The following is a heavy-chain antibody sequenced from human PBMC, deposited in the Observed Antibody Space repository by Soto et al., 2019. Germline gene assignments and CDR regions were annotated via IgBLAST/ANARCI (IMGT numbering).Heavy chain of an antibody. V-gene: IGHV4-34*01. CDR3: ARDRADYYGAENYYKGGFYYFDH. CDR1: GGSLSGNY. Sequence: QVLLQQWGAGLLKPSETLSLTCAVYGGSLSGNYWTWIRQSPGKGLEWIGNINHSGSAIYNPSLKSRVTISVGTSNNQFFLQLSSLTAADTAVYYCARDRADYYGAENYYKGGFYYFDHWGQGTLVTVSS. J-gene: IGHJ4*02. D-gene: IGHD3-10*01. CDR2: INHSGSA.